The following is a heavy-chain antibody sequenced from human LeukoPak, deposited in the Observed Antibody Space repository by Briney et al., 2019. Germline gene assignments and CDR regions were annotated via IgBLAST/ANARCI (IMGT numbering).Heavy chain of an antibody. CDR3: AKSMLFGWPGPYFDL. CDR2: INWNSGNI. D-gene: IGHD6-19*01. J-gene: IGHJ2*01. Sequence: GGSLRLSCAASGFTFDDYAMHWARQAPGKGLEWVSGINWNSGNIGYADSVKGRFTISRDNAKNSLYLQVYSLSPEDTAFYYCAKSMLFGWPGPYFDLWGRGTLVTVSS. CDR1: GFTFDDYA. V-gene: IGHV3-9*01.